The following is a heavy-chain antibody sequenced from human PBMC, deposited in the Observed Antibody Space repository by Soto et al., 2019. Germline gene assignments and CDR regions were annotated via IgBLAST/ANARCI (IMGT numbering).Heavy chain of an antibody. CDR3: AKSMHYDFWSGYSRAFDI. Sequence: VQLLESGGGLVQPGGSLRLACAASGFTFSTYGMTWVRQSPGKGLEWVSATSGSGTSTYYADSVRGRFTISRENSENTLYLQMHSLRVEDTAVYYCAKSMHYDFWSGYSRAFDIWGQGTMVTVSS. D-gene: IGHD3-3*01. J-gene: IGHJ3*02. CDR1: GFTFSTYG. V-gene: IGHV3-23*01. CDR2: TSGSGTST.